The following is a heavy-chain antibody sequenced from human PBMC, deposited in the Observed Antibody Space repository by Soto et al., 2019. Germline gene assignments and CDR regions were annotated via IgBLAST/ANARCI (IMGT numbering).Heavy chain of an antibody. CDR2: IIPILGIA. CDR1: GGTFSSYT. J-gene: IGHJ6*02. CDR3: ARAMGSGSYSYYGMDV. D-gene: IGHD1-26*01. V-gene: IGHV1-69*02. Sequence: QVQLVQSGAEVKKPGSSVKVSCKASGGTFSSYTISWVRQAPGQGLEWMGRIIPILGIANYAQKFQGRVTITADKYTSTAYMELSSLRSEDTAVYYCARAMGSGSYSYYGMDVWGQGTTVTVSS.